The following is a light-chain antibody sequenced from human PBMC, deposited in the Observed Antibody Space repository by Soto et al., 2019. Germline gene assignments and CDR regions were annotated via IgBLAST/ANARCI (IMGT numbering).Light chain of an antibody. CDR2: EVS. V-gene: IGLV2-14*01. CDR3: SSYTSLSTVV. J-gene: IGLJ3*02. Sequence: QSVLTQPASVSGSPGQSITISCTGTRSDIGVYNYVSWYQQHPGKAPKLMIYEVSNRPSGVSSRFSAAKSGNTASLTISGLQAEDEADYYCSSYTSLSTVVFGGGTKVTVL. CDR1: RSDIGVYNY.